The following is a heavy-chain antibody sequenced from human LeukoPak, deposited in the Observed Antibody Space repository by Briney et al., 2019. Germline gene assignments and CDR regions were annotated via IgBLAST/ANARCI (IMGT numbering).Heavy chain of an antibody. V-gene: IGHV4-4*07. D-gene: IGHD3-16*02. CDR3: ARADYVWGSYRYTTFDY. Sequence: PSETLSLTCTVSGGSISTYYWNWIRQPAGKGLEWIGRIYTGGSTNYNPSLKSRVTISVDTSKNQFSLKLSSVTAADTAVYYCARADYVWGSYRYTTFDYWSQGTLVTVSS. J-gene: IGHJ4*02. CDR2: IYTGGST. CDR1: GGSISTYY.